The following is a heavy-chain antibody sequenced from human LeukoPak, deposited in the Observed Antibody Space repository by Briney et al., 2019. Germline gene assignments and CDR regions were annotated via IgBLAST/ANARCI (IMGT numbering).Heavy chain of an antibody. J-gene: IGHJ4*02. CDR3: ARGERIVVVVVSFDY. V-gene: IGHV4-34*01. Sequence: SETLSPTCAVYGGSFSGYYWSWIRQPPGKGLEWIGEINHSGSTNYNPSLKSRVTISVDTSKNQFSLKLSSVTAADTAVYYCARGERIVVVVVSFDYWGQGTLVTVSS. CDR2: INHSGST. D-gene: IGHD2-15*01. CDR1: GGSFSGYY.